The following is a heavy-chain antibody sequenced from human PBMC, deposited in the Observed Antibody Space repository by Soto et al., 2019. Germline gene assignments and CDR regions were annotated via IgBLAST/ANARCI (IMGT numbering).Heavy chain of an antibody. CDR2: INHSGST. CDR3: ASLTAMNRYYYYGMDV. D-gene: IGHD5-18*01. J-gene: IGHJ6*02. Sequence: NPSETLSLTCAVYGGSFSGYYWSWIRQPPGKGLEWIGEINHSGSTNYNPSLKSRVTISVDTSKNQFSLKLSSVTAADTAVYYCASLTAMNRYYYYGMDVWGQGTTVTVSS. CDR1: GGSFSGYY. V-gene: IGHV4-34*01.